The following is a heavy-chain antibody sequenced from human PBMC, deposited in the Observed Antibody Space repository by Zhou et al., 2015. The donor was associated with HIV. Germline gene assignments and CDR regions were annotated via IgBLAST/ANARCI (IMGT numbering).Heavy chain of an antibody. Sequence: QVQLVQSGAEVKKPGSSVKVSCKASGGTFSSYAISWVRQAPGQGLEWMGGIIPIFGTANYAQKFQGRVTITADESTSTAYMELSSLRSEDTAVYYCARGDMGALAAAGRGEYFQHWGQGTLVTVSS. J-gene: IGHJ1*01. CDR1: GGTFSSYA. CDR3: ARGDMGALAAAGRGEYFQH. D-gene: IGHD6-13*01. CDR2: IIPIFGTA. V-gene: IGHV1-69*12.